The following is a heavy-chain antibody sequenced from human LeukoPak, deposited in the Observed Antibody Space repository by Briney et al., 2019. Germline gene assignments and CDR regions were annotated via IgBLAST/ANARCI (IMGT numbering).Heavy chain of an antibody. J-gene: IGHJ4*02. Sequence: PSETLSLTCTISGASINSGFYWGWIRQPPGKGLEWIGYIYYSGTTYYNPSLKSRVTISLDTSKNQFSLKLSSVTAADTAVYYCARREDSGWYRFDYWGQGTLVTVSS. CDR3: ARREDSGWYRFDY. D-gene: IGHD6-19*01. V-gene: IGHV4-59*08. CDR1: GASINSGFY. CDR2: IYYSGTT.